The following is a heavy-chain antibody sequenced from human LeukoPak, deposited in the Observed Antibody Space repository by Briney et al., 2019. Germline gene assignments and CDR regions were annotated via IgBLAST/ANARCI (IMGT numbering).Heavy chain of an antibody. CDR1: GFTFSTYP. Sequence: GGSLRLSCAASGFTFSTYPMHWVRQAPGKGLEWVAIISYDGSNKYYAVSVKGRFTISRDNSKNTLYLQMTSLRAEDSAVYYCARDPGLRGYSYGDYWGQGTLVTVSS. J-gene: IGHJ4*02. CDR3: ARDPGLRGYSYGDY. V-gene: IGHV3-30*04. D-gene: IGHD5-18*01. CDR2: ISYDGSNK.